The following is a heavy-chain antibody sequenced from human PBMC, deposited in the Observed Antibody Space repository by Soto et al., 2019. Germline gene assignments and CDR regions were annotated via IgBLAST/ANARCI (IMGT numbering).Heavy chain of an antibody. D-gene: IGHD2-15*01. CDR2: IWYDGSNK. CDR3: ARDGASGQNRAWWFDL. Sequence: QVQLVESGGGVVQPGRSLRLSCAASGFSFNSYGMHWVRQAPGKGLEWVAIIWYDGSNKYYADSVQGRFTVSRDNSKNMLYLKMDSLRIKDTAVFYYARDGASGQNRAWWFDLWGRDTLVTVSS. CDR1: GFSFNSYG. J-gene: IGHJ2*01. V-gene: IGHV3-33*01.